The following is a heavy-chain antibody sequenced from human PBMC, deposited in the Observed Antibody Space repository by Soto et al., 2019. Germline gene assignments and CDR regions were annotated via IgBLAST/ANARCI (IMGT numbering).Heavy chain of an antibody. V-gene: IGHV1-18*01. CDR3: AGEGYYSGSGTYSPPRYYGMDV. Sequence: QVQLVQSGAEVRKPGASVKVSCKASGYTFSNYGLSWVRQAPGQGLEWMGWISDYNGNTHYAQKFQGRLIMTTDTPTRTAYVNFRSPTSDYTAVYFCAGEGYYSGSGTYSPPRYYGMDVWGQGTTVTVSS. D-gene: IGHD3-10*01. J-gene: IGHJ6*02. CDR1: GYTFSNYG. CDR2: ISDYNGNT.